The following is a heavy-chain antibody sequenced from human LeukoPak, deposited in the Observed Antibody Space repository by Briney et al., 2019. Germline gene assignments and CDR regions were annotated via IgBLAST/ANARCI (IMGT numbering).Heavy chain of an antibody. D-gene: IGHD5-18*01. J-gene: IGHJ4*02. CDR2: INHSGST. CDR3: ARVLRGYSYGYVLYDY. CDR1: GGSFSGYY. V-gene: IGHV4-34*01. Sequence: TLSLTCAVYGGSFSGYYWSWIRQPPGKGLEWIGEINHSGSTNYNPSLKSRVTISVDTSKNQFSLKLSSVTAADTAVYYCARVLRGYSYGYVLYDYWGQGTLVTVSS.